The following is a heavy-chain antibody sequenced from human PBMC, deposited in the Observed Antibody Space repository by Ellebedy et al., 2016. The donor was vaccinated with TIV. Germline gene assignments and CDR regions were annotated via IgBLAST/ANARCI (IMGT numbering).Heavy chain of an antibody. D-gene: IGHD3-9*01. V-gene: IGHV2-5*01. CDR1: GFSFSTNRLG. J-gene: IGHJ4*02. CDR3: ARFYDIFTGYPDY. CDR2: IYWNGEK. Sequence: SGPTLVKPTQTLTLTCTFSGFSFSTNRLGVGWIRQPPGEALEWLALIYWNGEKRYGPSLKNRLTISKDTPKNQVVLTMTNMAPVDTATYYCARFYDIFTGYPDYWGQGALVTVSS.